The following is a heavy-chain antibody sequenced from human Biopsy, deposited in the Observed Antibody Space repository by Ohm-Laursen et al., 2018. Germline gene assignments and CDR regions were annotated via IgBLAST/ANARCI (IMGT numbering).Heavy chain of an antibody. D-gene: IGHD6-19*01. CDR2: IAYDGSNK. CDR1: GFGIYA. J-gene: IGHJ3*02. Sequence: SLRLSCSASGFGIYAMHWVRQPPGKGLEWLAGIAYDGSNKYYAESVKGRFTISRDRSRDTVHLQMNSLRYEDTALYYCAKDGGQWLGGAFDIWGHGTMVSVSS. CDR3: AKDGGQWLGGAFDI. V-gene: IGHV3-30*18.